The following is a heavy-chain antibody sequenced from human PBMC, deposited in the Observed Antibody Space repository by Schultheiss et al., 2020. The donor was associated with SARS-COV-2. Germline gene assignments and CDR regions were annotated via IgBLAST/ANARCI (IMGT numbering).Heavy chain of an antibody. V-gene: IGHV4-59*01. CDR3: ASGRRPGYSSGWDWGTRDSSYYGMDF. CDR2: IYYSGST. Sequence: SETLSLTCTVSGGSISSYYWSWIRQPPGKGLEWIGYIYYSGSTYYNPSLKSRVTISVDTSKNQFSLKLSSVTAADTAVYYCASGRRPGYSSGWDWGTRDSSYYGMDFGGQGTTVTVSS. D-gene: IGHD6-19*01. CDR1: GGSISSYY. J-gene: IGHJ6*02.